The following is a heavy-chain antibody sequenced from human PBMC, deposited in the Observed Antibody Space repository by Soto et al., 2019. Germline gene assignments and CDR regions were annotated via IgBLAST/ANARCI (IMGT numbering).Heavy chain of an antibody. V-gene: IGHV4-34*01. D-gene: IGHD5-18*01. CDR2: INHSGST. CDR1: GGSFSGYY. CDR3: ARGRAIQLWPYFDY. Sequence: QVQLQQWGAGLLKPSETLSLTCAVYGGSFSGYYWSWIRQPPGKGLEWIGEINHSGSTNYNPSLKSRVTISVDTSKNQFSLKLSSVTAADTDVYYCARGRAIQLWPYFDYWGQGTLVTVSS. J-gene: IGHJ4*02.